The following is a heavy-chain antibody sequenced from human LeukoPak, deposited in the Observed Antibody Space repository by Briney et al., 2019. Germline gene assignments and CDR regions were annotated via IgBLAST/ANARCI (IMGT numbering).Heavy chain of an antibody. CDR3: ATVWLRIVGASPLGY. CDR1: GYTFTGYY. CDR2: INPKSGGT. V-gene: IGHV1-2*02. Sequence: ASVKVSCKASGYTFTGYYMHWVRQAPGQGLEWMGWINPKSGGTNYAQKSQGRVTMTRDTSISTAYMEPSRLRSDDTAVYYCATVWLRIVGASPLGYWGQGTLVTVSS. D-gene: IGHD1-26*01. J-gene: IGHJ4*02.